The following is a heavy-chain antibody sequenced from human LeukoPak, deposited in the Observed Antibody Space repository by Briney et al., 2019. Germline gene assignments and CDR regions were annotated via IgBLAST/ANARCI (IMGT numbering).Heavy chain of an antibody. CDR1: GGSISSYY. V-gene: IGHV4-4*07. J-gene: IGHJ4*02. CDR2: IYASGST. D-gene: IGHD6-6*01. CDR3: ARDSNLEYSSSRGLGR. Sequence: SETLSLTCTVSGGSISSYYWSWIRQPAGKGLEWIGRIYASGSTYYNPSPKSRGTMSVDTSKNQFSLRLTTVTAADTAVYYCARDSNLEYSSSRGLGRWGQGTLVTVSS.